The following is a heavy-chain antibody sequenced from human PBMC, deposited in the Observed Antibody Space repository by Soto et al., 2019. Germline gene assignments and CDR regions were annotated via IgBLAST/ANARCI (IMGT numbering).Heavy chain of an antibody. J-gene: IGHJ6*02. Sequence: QVQLVQSGAEVKNPGASVKVSCKASGYTFTRYGIGWARQAPGQGLEWMGWINTYNGNTNYAQNVQGRVTLTTDTSTSTAYMELRSLRSNDTAIYYCAMVDVYVTPSRQDVWGQGTTVIVSS. CDR1: GYTFTRYG. CDR2: INTYNGNT. D-gene: IGHD3-16*01. CDR3: AMVDVYVTPSRQDV. V-gene: IGHV1-18*01.